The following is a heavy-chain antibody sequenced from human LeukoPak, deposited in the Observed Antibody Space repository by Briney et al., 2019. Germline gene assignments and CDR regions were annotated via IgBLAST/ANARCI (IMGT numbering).Heavy chain of an antibody. J-gene: IGHJ6*02. CDR3: ARGRNQLLLYYYGMDV. D-gene: IGHD2-2*01. V-gene: IGHV3-30*03. CDR2: ISYDGSNK. Sequence: PGRSLRLSCAASGFTFSSYGMHWVRQAPGKGLEWVAVISYDGSNKYYADSVKGRFTISRDNSKNTLYLQMNSLRAEDTAVYYCARGRNQLLLYYYGMDVWGQGTTVTVSS. CDR1: GFTFSSYG.